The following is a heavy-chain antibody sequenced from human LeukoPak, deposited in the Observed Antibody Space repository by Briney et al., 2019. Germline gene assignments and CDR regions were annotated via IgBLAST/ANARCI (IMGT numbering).Heavy chain of an antibody. V-gene: IGHV3-53*05. CDR1: GFTVSSNY. D-gene: IGHD3-22*01. CDR3: AKDLTYYYDSSGYHY. J-gene: IGHJ4*02. Sequence: GSLRLSCAASGFTVSSNYMSWVRQAPGKGLEWVSVIYSGGSTYYADSVKGRFTISRDNAKNSLYLQMNSLRAEDTALYYCAKDLTYYYDSSGYHYWGQGTLVTVSS. CDR2: IYSGGST.